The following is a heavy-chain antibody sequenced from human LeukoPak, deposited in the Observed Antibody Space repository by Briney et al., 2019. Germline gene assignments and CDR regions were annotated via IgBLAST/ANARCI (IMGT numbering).Heavy chain of an antibody. V-gene: IGHV4-39*02. J-gene: IGHJ6*03. Sequence: PSETLSLTCTVSGGSISSNYYYWGWIRQPPGKGLEWIGSIYYSGSTYYNPSLKSRVTISLDTSKNQFSLKLSSVTAADTAVYYCARERYCSSTSCSSKWLGYYYYYMDVWGKGTTVTVSS. CDR2: IYYSGST. D-gene: IGHD2-2*01. CDR1: GGSISSNYYY. CDR3: ARERYCSSTSCSSKWLGYYYYYMDV.